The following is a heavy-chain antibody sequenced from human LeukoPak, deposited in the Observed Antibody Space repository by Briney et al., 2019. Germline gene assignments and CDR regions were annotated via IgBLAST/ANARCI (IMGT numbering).Heavy chain of an antibody. CDR1: GYTFTSYA. Sequence: SVKVSCKASGYTFTSYAMHWVRQAPGQRLEWMGGIIPIFGTANYAQKLQGRVTITADESTSTAYMELSSLRSEDTAVYYCASGDGYNSAWFDPWGQGTLVTVSS. J-gene: IGHJ5*02. CDR3: ASGDGYNSAWFDP. V-gene: IGHV1-69*13. D-gene: IGHD5-24*01. CDR2: IIPIFGTA.